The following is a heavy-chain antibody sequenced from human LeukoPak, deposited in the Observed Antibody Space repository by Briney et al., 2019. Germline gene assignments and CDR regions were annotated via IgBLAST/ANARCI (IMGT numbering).Heavy chain of an antibody. Sequence: GGSLRLSCEVSGLTFYTYAMSWVRQAPGKGLEWVSAISGRDGRTYYSDSVKGRFTISRDNSQNTLYLQMKTLRAEDTAVYYCSTSPSFGSSWYQFNYWGQGALVIVSS. CDR2: ISGRDGRT. D-gene: IGHD6-13*01. CDR3: STSPSFGSSWYQFNY. V-gene: IGHV3-23*01. J-gene: IGHJ4*02. CDR1: GLTFYTYA.